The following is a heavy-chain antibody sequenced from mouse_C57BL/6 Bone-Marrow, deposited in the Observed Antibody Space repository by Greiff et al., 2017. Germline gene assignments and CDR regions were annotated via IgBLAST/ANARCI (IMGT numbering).Heavy chain of an antibody. CDR2: IHPNSGST. CDR1: GYTFTSYW. J-gene: IGHJ1*03. V-gene: IGHV1-64*01. Sequence: QVQLQQPGAELVKPGASVKLSCKASGYTFTSYWMHWVKQRPGQGLEWIGMIHPNSGSTNYNEKFKSKATLTVDKSSSTAYMQLSSLTSDDSAVYYCGRGAQNRYCDVWGTGTTVTVSA. CDR3: GRGAQNRYCDV.